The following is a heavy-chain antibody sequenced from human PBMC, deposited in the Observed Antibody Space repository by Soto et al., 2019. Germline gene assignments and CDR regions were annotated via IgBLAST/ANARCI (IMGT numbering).Heavy chain of an antibody. CDR1: GGTFSSYA. D-gene: IGHD1-1*01. CDR3: ARDSLETVTTSWPYYYGMDV. Sequence: QVQLVQSGAEVKKPGSSVKVSCKASGGTFSSYAISWVRQAPGQGLEWMGGIIPIFGTANYAQKFQGRVTITADESTSTAYMELSSLRSEDTAVYYCARDSLETVTTSWPYYYGMDVWGQGTTVTVSS. J-gene: IGHJ6*02. V-gene: IGHV1-69*01. CDR2: IIPIFGTA.